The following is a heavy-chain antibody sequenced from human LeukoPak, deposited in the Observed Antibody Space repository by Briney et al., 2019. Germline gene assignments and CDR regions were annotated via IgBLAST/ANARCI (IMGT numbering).Heavy chain of an antibody. CDR3: ARDSGSGWFGKFFDY. D-gene: IGHD6-19*01. CDR1: GFTFSSYS. CDR2: IRSSSSYI. Sequence: GGSLRLSCAASGFTFSSYSMNWVRQAPGKGLEWVSSIRSSSSYIYYADSVKGRFTISRDNAKNSLYLQMNSLRAEDTAVYYCARDSGSGWFGKFFDYWGQGTLVTVSS. J-gene: IGHJ4*02. V-gene: IGHV3-21*01.